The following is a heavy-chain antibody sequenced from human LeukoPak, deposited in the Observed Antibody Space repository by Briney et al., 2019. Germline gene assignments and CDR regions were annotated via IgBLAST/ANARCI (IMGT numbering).Heavy chain of an antibody. CDR3: ARDTRTMTAVTRGQHYYYGLDV. V-gene: IGHV1-46*01. CDR1: GDTFTSYY. D-gene: IGHD4-17*01. CDR2: VNPSGGRT. Sequence: ASVKVSCKASGDTFTSYYMHWVRQAPGQGLEWMGFVNPSGGRTTYAQRFQGRVTMTRDLSTSTVYMELSSLRSEDTAVYYCARDTRTMTAVTRGQHYYYGLDVWGQGTTVTVSS. J-gene: IGHJ6*02.